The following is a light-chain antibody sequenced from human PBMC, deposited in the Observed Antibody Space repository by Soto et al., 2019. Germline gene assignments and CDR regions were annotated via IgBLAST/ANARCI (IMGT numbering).Light chain of an antibody. V-gene: IGKV3-15*01. Sequence: EIVMTQSPATLSVSPGERATLSCRASQSGSRNLAWYHQKPGQAPRLLIYGASTRATGIPATFSGSGSGTEFTLTISSLQSEDFAVYYCQEYNNWPPYTFGNGTKLEIK. CDR3: QEYNNWPPYT. CDR2: GAS. CDR1: QSGSRN. J-gene: IGKJ2*01.